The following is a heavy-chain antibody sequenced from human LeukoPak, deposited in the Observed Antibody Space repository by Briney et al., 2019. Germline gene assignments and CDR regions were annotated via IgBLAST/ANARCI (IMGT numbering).Heavy chain of an antibody. CDR1: GGSFSGYY. Sequence: PSETLSLTCAVYGGSFSGYYWSWIRQPPGKGLEWIGGISHSGTTNYNSSLKSRVTISIDKSKNQFSLRLRSVTAADTAVYYCARGQIRGLGGNLGDWGRGTPVTVSS. V-gene: IGHV4-34*01. CDR2: ISHSGTT. CDR3: ARGQIRGLGGNLGD. D-gene: IGHD3-16*01. J-gene: IGHJ4*02.